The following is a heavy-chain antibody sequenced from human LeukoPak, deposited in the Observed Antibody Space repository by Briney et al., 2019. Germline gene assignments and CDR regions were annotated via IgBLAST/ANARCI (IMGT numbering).Heavy chain of an antibody. CDR1: GGSISSSSYY. D-gene: IGHD4-17*01. V-gene: IGHV4-39*01. Sequence: SETLSLTCTVSGGSISSSSYYWGWIRQPPGKGLEWIGSIYYSGSTYYNPSLKSRVTISVDTSKNQFSLKLSSVTAADTAVYYCARRKPTTVTNWGRPLDYYYMDVWGKGTTVTVSS. CDR3: ARRKPTTVTNWGRPLDYYYMDV. CDR2: IYYSGST. J-gene: IGHJ6*03.